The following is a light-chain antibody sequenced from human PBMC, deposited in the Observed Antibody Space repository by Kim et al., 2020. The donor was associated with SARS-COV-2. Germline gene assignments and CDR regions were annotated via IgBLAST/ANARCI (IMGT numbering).Light chain of an antibody. CDR2: DDT. J-gene: IGLJ3*02. CDR1: SSDVSPYNY. CDR3: CSYAGSYTPWV. V-gene: IGLV2-11*03. Sequence: QSAPISITGTSSDVSPYNYASWYQQHPGTAPKLMIYDDTKRPSGVPDRFSGSKSGNTASLTISALQAEDEADYYCCSYAGSYTPWVFGGGTQLTVL.